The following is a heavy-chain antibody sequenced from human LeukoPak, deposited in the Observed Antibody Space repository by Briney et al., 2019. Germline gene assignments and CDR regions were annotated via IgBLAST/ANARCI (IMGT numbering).Heavy chain of an antibody. V-gene: IGHV3-30-3*01. Sequence: GRSLRLSCAASGFTFSSYAMHWVRQAPGKGLEWVAVISYDGSNKYYADSVKGRFTISRENSKNTLYLQMNSLRAEDTAVYYCARDRGGVYCSSTSCYYDAFDIWGQGTMVTVSS. CDR3: ARDRGGVYCSSTSCYYDAFDI. D-gene: IGHD2-2*01. J-gene: IGHJ3*02. CDR2: ISYDGSNK. CDR1: GFTFSSYA.